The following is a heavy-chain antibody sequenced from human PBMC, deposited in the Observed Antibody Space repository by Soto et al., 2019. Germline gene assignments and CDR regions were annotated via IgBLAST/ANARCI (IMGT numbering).Heavy chain of an antibody. D-gene: IGHD3-3*01. CDR2: IYYSGST. CDR1: GGSISSDNTY. CDR3: ARTVIQTNDFWNNPSAFDI. J-gene: IGHJ3*02. V-gene: IGHV4-61*01. Sequence: PSETLSLTCTVSGGSISSDNTYWAWLRQPQDKGRKWIGNIYYSGSTNYNPSLKSRVTISVDTSKNQFSLKLSSVTAADTAVYYCARTVIQTNDFWNNPSAFDIWGQGTMVTVSS.